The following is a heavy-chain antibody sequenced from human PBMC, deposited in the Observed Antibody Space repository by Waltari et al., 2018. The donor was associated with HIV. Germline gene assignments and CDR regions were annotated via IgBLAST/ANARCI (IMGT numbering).Heavy chain of an antibody. Sequence: QVQLQESGPGLVKPSETLSLTCTVSGGSISSYYWSWIRQPAGKGLEWIGRIYTSGSTNYNPSLKSRVTMSVDPSKNQFSLKLSSVTAADTAVYYCARVPPASCSGGSCVDYWGQGTLVTVSS. CDR1: GGSISSYY. V-gene: IGHV4-4*07. D-gene: IGHD2-15*01. J-gene: IGHJ4*02. CDR3: ARVPPASCSGGSCVDY. CDR2: IYTSGST.